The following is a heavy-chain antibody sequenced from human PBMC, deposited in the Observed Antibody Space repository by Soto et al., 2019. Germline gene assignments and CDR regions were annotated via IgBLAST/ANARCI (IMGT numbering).Heavy chain of an antibody. J-gene: IGHJ6*02. CDR2: IYYSGST. CDR1: GGSVSSGSYY. Sequence: LSLTCTVSGGSVSSGSYYWSWIRQPPGKGLEWIGYIYYSGSTNYNPSLKSRVTISVDTSKNQFSLKLSSVTAADTAVYYCARDFFSGWYDYYGMDVWGQGTTVTVSS. V-gene: IGHV4-61*01. CDR3: ARDFFSGWYDYYGMDV. D-gene: IGHD6-19*01.